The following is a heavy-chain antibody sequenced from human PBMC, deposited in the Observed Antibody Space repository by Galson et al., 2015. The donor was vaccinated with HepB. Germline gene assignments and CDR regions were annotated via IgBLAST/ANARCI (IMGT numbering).Heavy chain of an antibody. D-gene: IGHD5-18*01. CDR3: AKGYGLFDS. Sequence: SLRLSCAASGFTLSSYAMNWVRQAPRKGLEWVAVIWYDGSDKYYADSVKGRFTISRDNSNNMLYLQMNSLRAEDAGLYFCAKGYGLFDSWGQGILVTVSS. V-gene: IGHV3-33*03. CDR1: GFTLSSYA. J-gene: IGHJ5*01. CDR2: IWYDGSDK.